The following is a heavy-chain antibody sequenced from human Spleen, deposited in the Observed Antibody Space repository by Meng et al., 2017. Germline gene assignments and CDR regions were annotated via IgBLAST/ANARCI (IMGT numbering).Heavy chain of an antibody. CDR1: GLIFNTYG. V-gene: IGHV3-23*01. CDR3: VPRTTFYDF. J-gene: IGHJ4*02. CDR2: IDAGGGAT. D-gene: IGHD2/OR15-2a*01. Sequence: EVQLLESGGGLVPPGGLLSFSCVVSGLIFNTYGMNWVRQAPGKGLEWVSTIDAGGGATYYADSMKGRFTISRDNSKNTLYLQMSSLRVEDTAIYYCVPRTTFYDFWGQGTLVTVSS.